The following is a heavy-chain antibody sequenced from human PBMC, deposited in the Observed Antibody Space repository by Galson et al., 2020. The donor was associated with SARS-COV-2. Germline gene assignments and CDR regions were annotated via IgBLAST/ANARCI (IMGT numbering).Heavy chain of an antibody. D-gene: IGHD7-27*01. J-gene: IGHJ5*02. CDR3: SRERTGRRWFDP. Sequence: SETLSLTCTVSGESTNSGTYYWTWIRQPAGQGLEWIGRISTTGSTDYNPSLKSRVTISADTSKHQFSLRLSSVTAADTAVYYCSRERTGRRWFDPWGQGTLVTVSS. V-gene: IGHV4-61*02. CDR1: GESTNSGTYY. CDR2: ISTTGST.